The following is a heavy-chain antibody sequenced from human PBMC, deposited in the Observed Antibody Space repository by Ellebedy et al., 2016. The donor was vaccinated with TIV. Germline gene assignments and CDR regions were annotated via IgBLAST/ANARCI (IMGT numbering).Heavy chain of an antibody. V-gene: IGHV1-18*01. CDR3: ARDKGGVAVAGMGDDFDY. CDR2: ISAYNGNT. D-gene: IGHD6-19*01. J-gene: IGHJ4*02. CDR1: GYTFTSYG. Sequence: ASVKVSCKASGYTFTSYGISWVRQAPGQGLEWMGWISAYNGNTNYAQKLQGRVTMTTDTSTSTAYMELRSLRSDDTAVYYCARDKGGVAVAGMGDDFDYWGQGTLVTVSS.